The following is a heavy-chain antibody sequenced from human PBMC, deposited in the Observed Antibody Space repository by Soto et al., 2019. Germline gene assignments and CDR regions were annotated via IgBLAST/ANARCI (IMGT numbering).Heavy chain of an antibody. Sequence: SETLSLTCAVYGGSFSGYYWSWIRQPPGKGLEWIGEINHSGSTNYNPSLKSRVTISVDTSKNQFSLKLSSVTAADTAVYYCARARGTYYYGSGSYYKLDYWGQGTLVTVSS. J-gene: IGHJ4*02. CDR3: ARARGTYYYGSGSYYKLDY. D-gene: IGHD3-10*01. CDR2: INHSGST. CDR1: GGSFSGYY. V-gene: IGHV4-34*01.